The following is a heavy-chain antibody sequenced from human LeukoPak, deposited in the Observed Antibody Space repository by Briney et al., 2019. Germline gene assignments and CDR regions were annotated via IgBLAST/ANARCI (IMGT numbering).Heavy chain of an antibody. Sequence: PSETLSLTCTVSGGSISSYYWSWIRQPPGKGLEWIGYIYNTGTTNYNPSLKSRVTISVDTSKNQFSLNLRSVNAADTAVYYCARKSPAGYFNFDYWGQGTLVAVSS. J-gene: IGHJ4*02. CDR2: IYNTGTT. D-gene: IGHD2/OR15-2a*01. CDR1: GGSISSYY. CDR3: ARKSPAGYFNFDY. V-gene: IGHV4-59*01.